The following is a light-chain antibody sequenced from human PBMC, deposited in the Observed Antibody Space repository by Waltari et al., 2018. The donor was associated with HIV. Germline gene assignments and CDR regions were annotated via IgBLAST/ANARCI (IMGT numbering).Light chain of an antibody. CDR1: RSNIGKNF. CDR2: RND. J-gene: IGLJ3*02. CDR3: ATWDDSLSGWV. V-gene: IGLV1-47*01. Sequence: SVLTQPPSASGTPGQRVTISCSGSRSNIGKNFIYWYQQFPGTAPKPLIYRNDRRPSGVPARFSDAESGTAASLAISGLRSEDEDDYYWATWDDSLSGWVFGGGTKLTVL.